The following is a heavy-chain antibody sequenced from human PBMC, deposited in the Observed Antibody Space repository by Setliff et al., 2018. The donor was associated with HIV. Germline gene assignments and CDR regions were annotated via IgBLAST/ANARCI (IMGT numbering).Heavy chain of an antibody. CDR3: VRAQPSEPSSG. CDR1: GYSFSSYE. V-gene: IGHV3-48*03. Sequence: PGGSLRLSCAGSGYSFSSYEMNWVRQGPGKGLEWVSYISSSGSSIYYADSVKGRFTISRDNAKNSLYLHMSSLRAEDTAVYYCVRAQPSEPSSGWGQGTLVTAPQ. CDR2: ISSSGSSI. J-gene: IGHJ4*02. D-gene: IGHD3-22*01.